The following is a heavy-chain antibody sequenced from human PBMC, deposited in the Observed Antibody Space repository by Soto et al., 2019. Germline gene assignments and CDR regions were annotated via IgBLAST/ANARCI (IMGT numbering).Heavy chain of an antibody. D-gene: IGHD6-13*01. CDR3: ASQAAAGLYYYYYYGMDV. V-gene: IGHV5-10-1*01. Sequence: PGESLKISCKGSGYSFTSYWISWARQMPGKGLEWMGRIDPSDSYTNYSPSFQGHVTISADKSISTAYLQWSSLKASDTAMYYCASQAAAGLYYYYYYGMDVWGQGTTVTVSS. CDR1: GYSFTSYW. CDR2: IDPSDSYT. J-gene: IGHJ6*02.